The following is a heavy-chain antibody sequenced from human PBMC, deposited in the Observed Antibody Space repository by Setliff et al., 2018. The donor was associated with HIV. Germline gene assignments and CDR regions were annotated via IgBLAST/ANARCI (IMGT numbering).Heavy chain of an antibody. V-gene: IGHV3-48*01. CDR1: GFTFSGHS. J-gene: IGHJ5*02. Sequence: LRLSCAASGFTFSGHSMNWVRQAPGKGLEWISYIISNGNTKYYADSVKGRFTISRDNAENSLYLQMNSLRAEDTAVYYCAKDYTTTFWEYNWFDLWGQGTLVTVSS. CDR3: AKDYTTTFWEYNWFDL. CDR2: IISNGNTK. D-gene: IGHD3-3*01.